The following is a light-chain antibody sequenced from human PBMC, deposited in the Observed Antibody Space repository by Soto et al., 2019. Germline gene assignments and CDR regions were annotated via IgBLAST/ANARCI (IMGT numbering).Light chain of an antibody. J-gene: IGLJ1*01. CDR1: SANIGSNT. Sequence: QSVLTQPPSASGTPGQRVTISCSGSSANIGSNTVNWYQQLPGTAPKLLIYSNHQRPSGGTARFSGSKSGTSASLAISGLQSEDEADYYCAAWDDSLNGYVFGTGTKLTVL. CDR2: SNH. V-gene: IGLV1-44*01. CDR3: AAWDDSLNGYV.